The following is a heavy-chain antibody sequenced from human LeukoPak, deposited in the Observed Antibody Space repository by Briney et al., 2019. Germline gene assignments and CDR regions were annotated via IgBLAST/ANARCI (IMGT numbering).Heavy chain of an antibody. Sequence: ASVKVSRKASGYTFTGYYMHWVRQASGQGLEWMGRINPNSGGTNYAQKFQGRVTMTRDTSISTAYMELSRLRSDDTAVYYCARVLAAAGNVYGYWGQGTLVTVSS. J-gene: IGHJ4*02. CDR2: INPNSGGT. V-gene: IGHV1-2*06. D-gene: IGHD6-13*01. CDR3: ARVLAAAGNVYGY. CDR1: GYTFTGYY.